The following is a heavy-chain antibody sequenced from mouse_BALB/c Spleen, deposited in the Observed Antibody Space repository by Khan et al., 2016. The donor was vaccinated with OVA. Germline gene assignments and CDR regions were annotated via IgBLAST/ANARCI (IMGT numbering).Heavy chain of an antibody. V-gene: IGHV2-6-7*01. D-gene: IGHD2-10*01. Sequence: VQLKQSGPGLVAPSQSLSITCTVSGFSLNGYGVNWVRQPPGKGLEWLGMIWGDGSTDYNSALKSRLSISKDKSKSQVFLKMNSLQTDDTAMYYSAGAYFGNYKKTMDSRGQGTSVTVAS. J-gene: IGHJ4*01. CDR2: IWGDGST. CDR1: GFSLNGYG. CDR3: AGAYFGNYKKTMDS.